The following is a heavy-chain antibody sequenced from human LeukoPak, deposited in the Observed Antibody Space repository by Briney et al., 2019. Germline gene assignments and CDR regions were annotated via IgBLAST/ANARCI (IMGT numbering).Heavy chain of an antibody. CDR1: GYTFTYYA. CDR3: ARGVSASSGWYVIDH. Sequence: ASVTVSCKASGYTFTYYAIQWVRQAPGQRLEWMGWINAGNGNTKYSQKFQGRVTITRYTSASTAYMELRSLRSEDTAVYYCARGVSASSGWYVIDHWGQGTLVTASS. V-gene: IGHV1-3*01. CDR2: INAGNGNT. J-gene: IGHJ5*02. D-gene: IGHD6-19*01.